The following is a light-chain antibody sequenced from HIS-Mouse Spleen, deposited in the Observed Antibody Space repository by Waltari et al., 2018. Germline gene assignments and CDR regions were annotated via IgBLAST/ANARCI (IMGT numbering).Light chain of an antibody. J-gene: IGLJ2*01. V-gene: IGLV2-23*01. CDR2: EGS. CDR3: CSYAGSSTLV. Sequence: QSALTQPASVSGSPGQSITISCTRTSSAVGSYNLVSWYQQHPGKAPKLMIYEGSKRPSGVSNRFSGSKSGNTASLTISGLQAEDEADYYCCSYAGSSTLVFGGGTKLTVL. CDR1: SSAVGSYNL.